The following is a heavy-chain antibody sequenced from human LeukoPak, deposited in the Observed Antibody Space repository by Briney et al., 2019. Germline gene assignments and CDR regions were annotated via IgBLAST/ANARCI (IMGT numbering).Heavy chain of an antibody. J-gene: IGHJ4*02. Sequence: GGSLRLSCAASGFTFSSYSMNWVRQAPGKGLEWVSYISSSSSTIYYADSVKGRFTISRDNAKNSLCLQMNSLRAEDTAVYYCARTLFVGATPYWGQGTLVTVSS. D-gene: IGHD1-26*01. CDR1: GFTFSSYS. V-gene: IGHV3-48*01. CDR3: ARTLFVGATPY. CDR2: ISSSSSTI.